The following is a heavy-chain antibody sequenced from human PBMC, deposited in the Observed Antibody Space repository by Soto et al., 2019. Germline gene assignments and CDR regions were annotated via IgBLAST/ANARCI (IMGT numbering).Heavy chain of an antibody. Sequence: QVHLQQWGAGLLKPSETLSLTCAVYGESFSDYNCSWIRQPPGMGLEWIGEINHRGSTTYNPSLKSRVNRSVDTSKNQFSLELNSVTAAVTAVYYCARPMTPVTTSPAYWSRGTQVTVSS. CDR2: INHRGST. CDR3: ARPMTPVTTSPAY. J-gene: IGHJ4*02. CDR1: GESFSDYN. D-gene: IGHD4-17*01. V-gene: IGHV4-34*01.